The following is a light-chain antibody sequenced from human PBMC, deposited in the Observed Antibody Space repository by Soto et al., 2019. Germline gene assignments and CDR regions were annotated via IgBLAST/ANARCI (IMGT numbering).Light chain of an antibody. CDR2: DAS. J-gene: IGKJ2*01. CDR1: QTISTY. Sequence: DIQMTQSPSSLSASVGDRVTITCRASQTISTYLNWYQQKPGKAPRLLIYDASSLLSGVPSRFSGSGSGTDFTLTIASLQPEDFSTYYCQQSDSTPHTFGQGTKVEI. V-gene: IGKV1-39*01. CDR3: QQSDSTPHT.